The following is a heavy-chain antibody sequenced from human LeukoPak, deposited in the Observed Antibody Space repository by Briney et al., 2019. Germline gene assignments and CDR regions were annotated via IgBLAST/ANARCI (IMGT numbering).Heavy chain of an antibody. J-gene: IGHJ3*02. CDR1: GFTFNNFA. D-gene: IGHD4-17*01. Sequence: GGSLRLSCAASGFTFNNFAMNWVRQAPGKGLEWVSAITGTGSTYYADSVRGRFTISRDISTAILFLQMNRLRGEDTALYYCAKSTVTTTAAYDILCRGTVVTISS. V-gene: IGHV3-23*01. CDR2: ITGTGST. CDR3: AKSTVTTTAAYDI.